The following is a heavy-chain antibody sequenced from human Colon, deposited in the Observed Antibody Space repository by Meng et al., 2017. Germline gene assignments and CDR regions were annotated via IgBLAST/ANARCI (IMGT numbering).Heavy chain of an antibody. CDR1: GASIIGLNW. J-gene: IGHJ4*02. V-gene: IGHV4-4*02. CDR3: ARVRITIFGVVSTFDY. D-gene: IGHD3-3*01. CDR2: IHHSGRT. Sequence: QGQLKGSGPGLVKPSGTLSLTCTGSGASIIGLNWWTWVRQTPGKGLEWIGEIHHSGRTNSMPSLKSRVTLSLDKSKNQFSLSMTSVTAADTAVYYCARVRITIFGVVSTFDYWGQGTLVTVSS.